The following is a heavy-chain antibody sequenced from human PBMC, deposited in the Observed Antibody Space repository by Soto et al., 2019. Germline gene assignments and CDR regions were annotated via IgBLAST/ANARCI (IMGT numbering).Heavy chain of an antibody. D-gene: IGHD1-7*01. V-gene: IGHV3-66*01. CDR1: GFTVSTSR. CDR3: ARERRGDGNAEL. CDR2: IYSGGNT. Sequence: DVQVVESGGGLVLPGGSLRLSCAASGFTVSTSRMSWFRQAPGKGLEWVSVIYSGGNTYYADSVKGRFTISRDNSQNTLYIQMNSLRAEDTAVYYCARERRGDGNAELWGQGTLVPVSS. J-gene: IGHJ4*02.